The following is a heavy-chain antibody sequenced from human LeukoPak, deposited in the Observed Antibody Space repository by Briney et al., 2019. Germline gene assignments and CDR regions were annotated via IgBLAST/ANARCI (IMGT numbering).Heavy chain of an antibody. V-gene: IGHV1-69*06. CDR2: IIPIFDTP. J-gene: IGHJ4*02. CDR3: ARGGLEYAIQVFFDS. Sequence: GASVKVSCKASGGSFSSYAISWVRQAPGQGLDWMGGIIPIFDTPNYAQKFQGRVTITADKSTSTAYMELSSLRSEDTAVYYCARGGLEYAIQVFFDSWGQGTLVTVSS. CDR1: GGSFSSYA. D-gene: IGHD4-11*01.